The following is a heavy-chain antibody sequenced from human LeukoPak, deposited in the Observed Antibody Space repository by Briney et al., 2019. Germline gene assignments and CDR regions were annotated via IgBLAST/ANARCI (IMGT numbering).Heavy chain of an antibody. J-gene: IGHJ5*02. CDR1: GGSISSSSYS. CDR3: ARKEGGQLVNTRRWFDP. Sequence: SETLSLTCIVSGGSISSSSYSWGWIRQPPGKGLEWIGSIYYSGRTYYNPSLKSRVTISVDTSKKQFSLKVRSVTAADTAVYYCARKEGGQLVNTRRWFDPWGQGTLVTVSS. V-gene: IGHV4-39*07. CDR2: IYYSGRT. D-gene: IGHD6-13*01.